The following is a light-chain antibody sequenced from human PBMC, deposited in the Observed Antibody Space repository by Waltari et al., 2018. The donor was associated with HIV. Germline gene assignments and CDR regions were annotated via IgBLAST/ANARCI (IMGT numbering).Light chain of an antibody. CDR1: QSVRANF. J-gene: IGKJ4*01. Sequence: IVLTQPPATLSLSPGETCTLSCRARQSVRANFIAWYQCKPGQAPRLLIHGASDRAAGIPDRFSGGGSGTDFTLTISRLEPEVFAIYYCQQYGSSITFGGGTKVEIK. CDR2: GAS. V-gene: IGKV3-20*01. CDR3: QQYGSSIT.